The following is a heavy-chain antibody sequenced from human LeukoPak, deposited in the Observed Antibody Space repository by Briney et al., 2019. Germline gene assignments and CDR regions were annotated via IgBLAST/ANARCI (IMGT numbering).Heavy chain of an antibody. CDR1: GFTFSSYA. D-gene: IGHD3-10*01. CDR2: INSDGSST. Sequence: VQPGASLRLSCAASGFTFSSYAMSWVRQAPGKGLVWVSRINSDGSSTSYADSVKGRFTISRDNAKNTLYLQMNSLRAEDTAVYYCARVRGVTPHPFDYWGQGTLVTVSS. J-gene: IGHJ4*02. CDR3: ARVRGVTPHPFDY. V-gene: IGHV3-74*01.